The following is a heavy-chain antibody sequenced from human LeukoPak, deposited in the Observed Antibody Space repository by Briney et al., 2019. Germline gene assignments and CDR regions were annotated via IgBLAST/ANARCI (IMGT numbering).Heavy chain of an antibody. CDR1: GFNISDHY. CDR2: ISNRGFST. Sequence: GGSLRLSCATSGFNISDHYMSWLRQAPGMGLEWVSYISNRGFSTYYADSVKGRFTISRDNTKNSLYLEMQSLRVEDTAVYYCARNKRRFDQWGQGTVVTVSS. CDR3: ARNKRRFDQ. V-gene: IGHV3-11*01. J-gene: IGHJ4*02.